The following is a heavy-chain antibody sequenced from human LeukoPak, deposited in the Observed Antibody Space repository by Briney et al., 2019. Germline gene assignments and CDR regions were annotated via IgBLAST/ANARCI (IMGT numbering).Heavy chain of an antibody. CDR1: GYSFNSYW. J-gene: IGHJ3*02. CDR2: IDPSDSYT. CDR3: ARHVPYGNSFDI. V-gene: IGHV5-10-1*01. Sequence: GDSLKISSKCSGYSFNSYWISCVRQMPGKGLEWMGRIDPSDSYTSYSPSFQGHVTMSADRSISTAYPLWSSLKASDTAMYYCARHVPYGNSFDIWGQGTLVTVSS. D-gene: IGHD3-10*01.